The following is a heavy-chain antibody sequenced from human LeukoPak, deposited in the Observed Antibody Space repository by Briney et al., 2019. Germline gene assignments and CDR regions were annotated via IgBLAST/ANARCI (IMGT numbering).Heavy chain of an antibody. CDR3: AKDIGIAVAGTRDY. J-gene: IGHJ4*02. V-gene: IGHV3-9*01. CDR1: GFTFDDYG. CDR2: IRWNSGSI. Sequence: GGSLRLSCAASGFTFDDYGMHWVRQAPGEGLEWVSGIRWNSGSIGYADSVKGRFTISRDNAKNSLYLQMNSLRAEDTALYYCAKDIGIAVAGTRDYWGQGTLVTVSS. D-gene: IGHD6-19*01.